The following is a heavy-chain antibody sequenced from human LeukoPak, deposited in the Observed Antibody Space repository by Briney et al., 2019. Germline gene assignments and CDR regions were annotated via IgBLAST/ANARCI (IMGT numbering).Heavy chain of an antibody. V-gene: IGHV1-8*01. D-gene: IGHD3-22*01. CDR3: ARGLSLPYYYDSSGYYYYYYMDV. CDR1: GYTFTSYD. J-gene: IGHJ6*03. CDR2: MNSNSGNT. Sequence: ASVKVSCKASGYTFTSYDINWVRQATGQGLEWMGWMNSNSGNTGYAQKFQGRVTMTRNTSISTAYMELSSLRSEDTAVYYCARGLSLPYYYDSSGYYYYYYMDVWGKGTTVTVSS.